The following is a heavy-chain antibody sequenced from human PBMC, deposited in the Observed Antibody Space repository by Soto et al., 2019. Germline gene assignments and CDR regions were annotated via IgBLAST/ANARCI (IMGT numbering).Heavy chain of an antibody. J-gene: IGHJ4*02. Sequence: QVQLVQSGAEVKKPGSSVKVSCKASGGTFSSYAISWVRQAPGQGLEWMGGIIPIFGTANYAQKFQGRVTITADESTSTAYRELSSLRSEDTAVYYCARETIYYYGSGSYYPYYFDYWGQGTLVTVSS. CDR1: GGTFSSYA. V-gene: IGHV1-69*01. CDR3: ARETIYYYGSGSYYPYYFDY. CDR2: IIPIFGTA. D-gene: IGHD3-10*01.